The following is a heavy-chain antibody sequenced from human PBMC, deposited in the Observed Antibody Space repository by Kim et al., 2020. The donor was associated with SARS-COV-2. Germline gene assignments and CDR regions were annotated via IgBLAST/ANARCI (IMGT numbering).Heavy chain of an antibody. V-gene: IGHV3-7*01. D-gene: IGHD3-10*01. CDR3: ARDGVWFGEVFDL. Sequence: GGSLRLSCTASGFTFRSYWMSWVRQAPGKGLEWVANIKGDGSEKHYVDSVKGRFTISRDNAKNSLYLQMDSLRAEDMAVYYCARDGVWFGEVFDLWGQGNLVTVSS. CDR1: GFTFRSYW. J-gene: IGHJ5*02. CDR2: IKGDGSEK.